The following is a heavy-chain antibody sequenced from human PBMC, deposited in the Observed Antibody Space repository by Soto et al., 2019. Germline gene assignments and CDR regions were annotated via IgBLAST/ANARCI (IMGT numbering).Heavy chain of an antibody. V-gene: IGHV3-30*18. CDR1: GFTLSSYG. D-gene: IGHD3-10*01. J-gene: IGHJ6*02. CDR3: AKGGSGSGSYSRAKDYYGMDV. CDR2: ISYDGSNK. Sequence: GGSLRLSCAASGFTLSSYGMHWVRQAPGKGLEWVAVISYDGSNKYYADSVKGRFTISRDNSKNTLYLQMNSLRAEDTAVYYCAKGGSGSGSYSRAKDYYGMDVWGQGTTVTVSS.